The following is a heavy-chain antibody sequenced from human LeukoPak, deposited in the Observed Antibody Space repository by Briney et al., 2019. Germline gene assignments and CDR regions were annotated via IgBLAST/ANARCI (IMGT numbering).Heavy chain of an antibody. D-gene: IGHD2-8*01. Sequence: PSETLSLTCTVSGGSISSYYWSWIRQPPGKGLEWIGYIYYSGSTNYNPSLKSRVTISVDTSKNQCSLKLSSVTAADTAVYYCARDNGVTSGRGYFDYWGQGTLVTVSS. CDR2: IYYSGST. V-gene: IGHV4-59*01. CDR1: GGSISSYY. J-gene: IGHJ4*02. CDR3: ARDNGVTSGRGYFDY.